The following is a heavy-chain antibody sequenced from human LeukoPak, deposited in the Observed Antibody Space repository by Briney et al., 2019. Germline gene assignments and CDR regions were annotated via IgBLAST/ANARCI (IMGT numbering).Heavy chain of an antibody. CDR3: ARGRAGSYYYMDV. V-gene: IGHV4-39*07. Sequence: SQTLSLTCTVSGDSISSGDYYWSWIRQPPGKGLEWIGSIYYSGSTYYNPSLKSRVTISVDTSKNQFSLKLSSVTAADTAVYYCARGRAGSYYYMDVWGKGTTVTVSS. CDR2: IYYSGST. J-gene: IGHJ6*03. D-gene: IGHD2-15*01. CDR1: GDSISSGDYY.